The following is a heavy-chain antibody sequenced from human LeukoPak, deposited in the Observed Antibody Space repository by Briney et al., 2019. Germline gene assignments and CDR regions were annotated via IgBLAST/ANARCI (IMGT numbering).Heavy chain of an antibody. CDR1: GFTFRTSG. J-gene: IGHJ4*02. V-gene: IGHV3-23*01. D-gene: IGHD5-18*01. CDR3: ARDLSGVTGYTYGRGIDY. Sequence: GGSLRLSCAASGFTFRTSGMNWVRQAPGKGLEWVSAISGSGSSTYYADSVKGRFTISRDNSKSTMYLQMNSLRAEDTAVYYCARDLSGVTGYTYGRGIDYWGQGTLVTVSS. CDR2: ISGSGSST.